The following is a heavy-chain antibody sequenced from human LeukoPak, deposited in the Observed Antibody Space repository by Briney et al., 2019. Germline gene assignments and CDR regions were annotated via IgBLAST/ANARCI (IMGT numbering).Heavy chain of an antibody. V-gene: IGHV1-2*02. Sequence: ASVKVSCKASGYTFTGHYMHWVRQAPGQGLEWMGWINPNSGGTNYAQKFQGRVTMTRDTSISTAYMELSRLRSDDTAVYYCARVRCSGGSCYSDYWGQGTLVTVSS. D-gene: IGHD2-15*01. CDR1: GYTFTGHY. CDR2: INPNSGGT. CDR3: ARVRCSGGSCYSDY. J-gene: IGHJ4*02.